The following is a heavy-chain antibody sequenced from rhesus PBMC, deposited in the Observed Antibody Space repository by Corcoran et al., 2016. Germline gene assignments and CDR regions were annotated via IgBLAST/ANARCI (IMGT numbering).Heavy chain of an antibody. CDR2: LYGSGGGT. CDR3: ARVYWQLVDY. CDR1: GGSISDDYY. V-gene: IGHV4-106*01. J-gene: IGHJ4*01. Sequence: QVQLQESGPGLVKPSETLSLTCAVSGGSISDDYYWSWIRQPPGKGMEWIGYLYGSGGGTNYTPSLKNRVTMSIDTAKNQVALKLSSVTAADTAVYYCARVYWQLVDYWGQGVLVTVSS. D-gene: IGHD6-13*01.